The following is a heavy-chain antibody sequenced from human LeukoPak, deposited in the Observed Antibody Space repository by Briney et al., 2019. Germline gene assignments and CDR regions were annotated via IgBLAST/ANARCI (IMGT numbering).Heavy chain of an antibody. V-gene: IGHV3-30*18. J-gene: IGHJ4*02. CDR1: GFTFSSYG. CDR3: AKSYDFWSGYYGY. D-gene: IGHD3-3*01. Sequence: GGSLRLSCATSGFTFSSYGMHWVRQAPGKGLEWVAVISYDGSNKYYADSVKGRFTISRDNSKNTLYLQMNSLRAEDTAVYYCAKSYDFWSGYYGYWGQGTLVTVSS. CDR2: ISYDGSNK.